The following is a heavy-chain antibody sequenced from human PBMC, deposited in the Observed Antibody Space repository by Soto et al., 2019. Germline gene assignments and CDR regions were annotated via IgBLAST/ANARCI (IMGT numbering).Heavy chain of an antibody. CDR2: ISGSGGST. V-gene: IGHV3-23*01. CDR1: GFTFSSYA. J-gene: IGHJ4*02. CDR3: AKDHARGPYFDY. D-gene: IGHD3-10*01. Sequence: LRLSCAASGFTFSSYAMSWVRQAPGKGLEWVSAISGSGGSTYYADSVKGRFTISRDNSKNTLYLQMNSLRAEDTAVYYCAKDHARGPYFDYWGQGTQVTVSS.